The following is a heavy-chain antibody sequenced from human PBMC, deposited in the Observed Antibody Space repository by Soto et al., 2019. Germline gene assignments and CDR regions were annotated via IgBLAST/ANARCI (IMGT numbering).Heavy chain of an antibody. CDR1: GFSFSNYA. D-gene: IGHD3-3*01. J-gene: IGHJ4*02. CDR3: ARAIMEWLLWVDY. CDR2: ISSDGRNK. Sequence: QVQLVESGGGVVQPGRSLRLSCAASGFSFSNYAMHWVRQAPGKGLEWVAAISSDGRNKYYEDTVKGRFTLSRDNSKNTLDLEMNSLSAEDTAVDYCARAIMEWLLWVDYWGQGTLVTVSS. V-gene: IGHV3-30-3*01.